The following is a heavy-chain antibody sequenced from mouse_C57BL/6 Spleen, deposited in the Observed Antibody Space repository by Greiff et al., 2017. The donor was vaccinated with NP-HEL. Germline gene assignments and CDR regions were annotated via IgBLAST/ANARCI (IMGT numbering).Heavy chain of an antibody. CDR3: ARIRTEYDPYWDY. J-gene: IGHJ2*01. CDR1: GYTFTSYW. CDR2: IDPSDSYT. D-gene: IGHD2-14*01. V-gene: IGHV1-69*01. Sequence: VQLQQPGAELVMPGASVKLSCKASGYTFTSYWMHWVKQRPGQGLEWIGEIDPSDSYTNYNQKFKGKSTLTVDKSSSTAYMQLSSLTSEDSAVYYCARIRTEYDPYWDYWGQGTTLTVSS.